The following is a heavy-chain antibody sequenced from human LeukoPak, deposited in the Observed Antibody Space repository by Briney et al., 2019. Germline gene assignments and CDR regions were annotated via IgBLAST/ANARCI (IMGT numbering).Heavy chain of an antibody. D-gene: IGHD2-2*01. Sequence: GGSLRLSCAASGFTFSSYGIHWVRQAPGKGLEWVAFIRKEGTNKYYSDSVKGRFTISRDNSKNTLYLQMNSLRAEDTAVYYCAREGYCSSTSCYRPGYFDLWGRGTLVTVSS. J-gene: IGHJ2*01. V-gene: IGHV3-30*02. CDR3: AREGYCSSTSCYRPGYFDL. CDR2: IRKEGTNK. CDR1: GFTFSSYG.